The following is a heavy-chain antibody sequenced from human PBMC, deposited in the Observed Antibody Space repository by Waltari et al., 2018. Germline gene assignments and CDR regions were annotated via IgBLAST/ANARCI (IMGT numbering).Heavy chain of an antibody. V-gene: IGHV3-49*03. Sequence: EVQLVESGGGLVQPGRSLRLSCTASGFTLGDYAMSWFGQAPGKGLEWEGLVRSKAYGWTTEYAASVKGRFTISRDDSKSIAYLQMNSLKTEDTAVYYCTLQPLGRELPKAHDYWGQGTLVTVSS. CDR3: TLQPLGRELPKAHDY. CDR1: GFTLGDYA. CDR2: VRSKAYGWTT. D-gene: IGHD1-26*01. J-gene: IGHJ4*02.